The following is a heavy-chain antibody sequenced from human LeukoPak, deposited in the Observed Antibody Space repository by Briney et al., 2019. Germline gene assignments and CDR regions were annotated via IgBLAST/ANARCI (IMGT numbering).Heavy chain of an antibody. CDR2: IIPIFGTA. CDR1: GGTFSSYA. CDR3: ARSPYYYGSGSYYNVGAFDI. J-gene: IGHJ3*02. V-gene: IGHV1-69*01. D-gene: IGHD3-10*01. Sequence: SVKVSCKASGGTFSSYAISWVRQAPGQGLEWMGGIIPIFGTANYAQKFQGRVTITADESTSTAYMELSSLRSEDTAVYYCARSPYYYGSGSYYNVGAFDIWGQGTMVTVSS.